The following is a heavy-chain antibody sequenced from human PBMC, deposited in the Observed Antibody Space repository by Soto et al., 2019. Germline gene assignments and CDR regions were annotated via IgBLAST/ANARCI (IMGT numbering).Heavy chain of an antibody. V-gene: IGHV3-23*01. CDR3: ARAQPTYSSSYFDY. Sequence: EVQLLESGGDLVQPGGSLRLSCAASGFTFSSYAMSWVRQAPGKGLEWVSTISGRGDDTYYTDSVQGRCTISRDNSKNTLYVHMNRLRAEDTAVYYCARAQPTYSSSYFDYWGQGTLVTVSS. D-gene: IGHD3-22*01. CDR2: ISGRGDDT. CDR1: GFTFSSYA. J-gene: IGHJ4*02.